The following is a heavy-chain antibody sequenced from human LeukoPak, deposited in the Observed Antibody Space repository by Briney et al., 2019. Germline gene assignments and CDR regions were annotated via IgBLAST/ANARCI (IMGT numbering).Heavy chain of an antibody. CDR3: TRDVPRSSGYPDN. D-gene: IGHD3-22*01. CDR2: IYYSGST. Sequence: SETLFLTCTVSGGSISSSSYYWGWIRQPPGKGLEWIGSIYYSGSTYYNPSLKSRVAISVDTSKNQFSLTVSSVTAADTAVYYCTRDVPRSSGYPDNWGQGTLVTVSS. V-gene: IGHV4-39*07. J-gene: IGHJ4*02. CDR1: GGSISSSSYY.